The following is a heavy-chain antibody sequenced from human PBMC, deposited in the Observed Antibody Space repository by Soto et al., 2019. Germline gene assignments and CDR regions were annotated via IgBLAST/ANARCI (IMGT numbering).Heavy chain of an antibody. D-gene: IGHD3-9*01. CDR3: ARHSSPHFDWLLSLDY. CDR1: GGSISSYY. J-gene: IGHJ4*02. Sequence: SETLSLTCTVSGGSISSYYWSWIRQPPGKGLEWIGYIYYSGSTNYNPSLKSRVTISVDTSKNQFSLKLSPVTAADTAVYYCARHSSPHFDWLLSLDYWGQGTLVTVSS. CDR2: IYYSGST. V-gene: IGHV4-59*08.